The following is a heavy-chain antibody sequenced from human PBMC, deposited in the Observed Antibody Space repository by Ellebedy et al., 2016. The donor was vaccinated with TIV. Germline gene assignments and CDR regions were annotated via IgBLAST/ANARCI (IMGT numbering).Heavy chain of an antibody. CDR3: ATDRGEGGLLSFFDV. Sequence: GGSLRLSCAASGFTFDDYAMHWVRQAPGKGLEWVSSISSNLHSIHYRDSVKGRFTISRDNAKNSLTLQMDRLRAEDTAVYHCATDRGEGGLLSFFDVWGQGTLVTVSA. J-gene: IGHJ4*02. CDR2: ISSNLHSI. CDR1: GFTFDDYA. D-gene: IGHD3-16*01. V-gene: IGHV3-20*01.